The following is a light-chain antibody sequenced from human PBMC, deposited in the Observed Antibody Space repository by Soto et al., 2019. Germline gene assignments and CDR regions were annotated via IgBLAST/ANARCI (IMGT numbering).Light chain of an antibody. CDR3: QSYDSSLSGWV. Sequence: QAVVTQPSSVSGAPGQRVTVSCIGSSSNIGAGYPVHWYQQLPGTAPQLLIYGNTNRPSGVPDRFSGSKSGTSASLAITGLQAEDEADYYCQSYDSSLSGWVFGGGTQLTVL. V-gene: IGLV1-40*01. CDR2: GNT. J-gene: IGLJ3*02. CDR1: SSNIGAGYP.